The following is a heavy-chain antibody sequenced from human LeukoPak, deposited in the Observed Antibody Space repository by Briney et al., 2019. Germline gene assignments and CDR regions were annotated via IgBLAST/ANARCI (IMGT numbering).Heavy chain of an antibody. Sequence: SETLSLTCAVYGGSFSDYYWSWIRQPPGKGLEWIGEINHSGSTNYNPSLKSRVTISVDTSKNQFSLKLSSVTAADTAVYYCASVDTAAFDIWGQGTMVTVSS. V-gene: IGHV4-34*01. CDR2: INHSGST. CDR3: ASVDTAAFDI. CDR1: GGSFSDYY. J-gene: IGHJ3*02. D-gene: IGHD5-18*01.